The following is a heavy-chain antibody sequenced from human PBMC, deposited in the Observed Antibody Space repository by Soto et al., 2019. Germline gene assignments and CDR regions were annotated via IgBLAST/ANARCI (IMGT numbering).Heavy chain of an antibody. Sequence: QVQLVESGGGVVQPGRSLRLSCAASGFTFSTYAMHWVRQAPGKGLEWVAVISDDGNNKYYADSVKGRFTISRDNSKNTLYLQMNSLRVEDTAVYYCARDDVYYGSVWNHNYSGMDVWGQGTTVTVSS. V-gene: IGHV3-30-3*01. CDR1: GFTFSTYA. CDR2: ISDDGNNK. CDR3: ARDDVYYGSVWNHNYSGMDV. J-gene: IGHJ6*02. D-gene: IGHD3-10*01.